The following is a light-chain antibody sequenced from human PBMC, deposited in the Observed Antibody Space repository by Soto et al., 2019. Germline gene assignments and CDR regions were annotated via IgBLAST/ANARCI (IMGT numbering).Light chain of an antibody. V-gene: IGLV8-61*01. CDR1: SGSVSTSYY. Sequence: QTVVTQEQSFSVSPGRTVTLTCGLSSGSVSTSYYPSWYQQTPGQAPRTLIYNTNTRSSGVPDRFSGSILGNKAALTITGAQADDESDYYCALYMGGGVWVFGGGTKLTVL. J-gene: IGLJ3*02. CDR3: ALYMGGGVWV. CDR2: NTN.